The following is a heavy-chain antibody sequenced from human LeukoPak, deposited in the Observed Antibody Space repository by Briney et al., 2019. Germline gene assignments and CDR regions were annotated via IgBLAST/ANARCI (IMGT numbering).Heavy chain of an antibody. Sequence: PGGSLILSCAASGFTFNSYAMSWVRQAPGKGLEWVSAIDGSDGRTYYSDSVKGRFTISRDNSKNTLYLQMNSLRPEDTAIYDCAKRDASGSYPYYFDYWGQGTLVTVSS. D-gene: IGHD3-16*01. CDR3: AKRDASGSYPYYFDY. CDR1: GFTFNSYA. CDR2: IDGSDGRT. J-gene: IGHJ4*02. V-gene: IGHV3-23*01.